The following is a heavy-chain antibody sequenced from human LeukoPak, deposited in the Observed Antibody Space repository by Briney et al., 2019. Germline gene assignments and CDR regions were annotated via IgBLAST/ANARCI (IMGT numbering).Heavy chain of an antibody. D-gene: IGHD4-17*01. Sequence: GGTLRLSCAASEFTFSTYGMSWVRQAPGKGLEWVSAVSSTGGTTYYADSVKGRFTISRGNAKNSLYLQMNSLRAEDTAVYYCAREGGARGLRIVYYLDYWGQGTLVTVSS. CDR2: VSSTGGTT. J-gene: IGHJ4*02. CDR1: EFTFSTYG. CDR3: AREGGARGLRIVYYLDY. V-gene: IGHV3-23*01.